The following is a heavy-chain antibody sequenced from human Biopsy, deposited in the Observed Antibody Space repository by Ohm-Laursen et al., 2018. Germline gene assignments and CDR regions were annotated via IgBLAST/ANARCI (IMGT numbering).Heavy chain of an antibody. CDR2: ISYDGSGE. J-gene: IGHJ2*01. D-gene: IGHD4-11*01. Sequence: SLRLSCTASGFTFTSYAMHWVRQAPGKGLEWVAVISYDGSGEYYADSLQGRFIISRDNPKNTVDLQVNSLRAEDTAVYFCARDGKRWDYSTYFSWHFDLWGRGTLVTVSS. V-gene: IGHV3-30*03. CDR1: GFTFTSYA. CDR3: ARDGKRWDYSTYFSWHFDL.